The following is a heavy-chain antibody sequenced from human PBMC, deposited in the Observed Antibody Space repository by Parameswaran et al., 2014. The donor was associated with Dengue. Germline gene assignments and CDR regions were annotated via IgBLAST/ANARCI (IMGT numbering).Heavy chain of an antibody. CDR2: ISSSSSYI. Sequence: VRQMPGKGLEWVSSISSSSSYIYYADSVKGRFTISRDNAKNSLYLQMNGLRAEDTAVYYCARAMVRDAFDIWGQGTMVTVSS. D-gene: IGHD3-10*01. J-gene: IGHJ3*02. CDR3: ARAMVRDAFDI. V-gene: IGHV3-21*01.